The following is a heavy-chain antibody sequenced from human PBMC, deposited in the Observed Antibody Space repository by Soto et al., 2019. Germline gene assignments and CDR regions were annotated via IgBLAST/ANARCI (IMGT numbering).Heavy chain of an antibody. J-gene: IGHJ5*02. Sequence: QLQLQESGSGLVKPSQTLSLTCAVSGGSISSGGYSWSWIRQPPGKGLEWIGYIYHSGSTYYNPSLKCRVTLSVDRAKNQCSLKMSSVAAADTAVYYCARGGRKGFWSGYSGGWFDPWGQGTLVTVSS. CDR2: IYHSGST. CDR3: ARGGRKGFWSGYSGGWFDP. V-gene: IGHV4-30-2*01. CDR1: GGSISSGGYS. D-gene: IGHD3-3*01.